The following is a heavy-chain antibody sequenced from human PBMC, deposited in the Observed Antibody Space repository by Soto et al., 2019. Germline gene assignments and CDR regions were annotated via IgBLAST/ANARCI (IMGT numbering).Heavy chain of an antibody. Sequence: ASVKVSCKASGYTFTSYGISWVRQAPGQGLEWMGWISAYNGNTNYAQKLRGRVTMTTDTSTSTAYMELRSLRSDDTAVYYCARGLPPGYCSGGSCYLFEYLGQGTLVSVSS. V-gene: IGHV1-18*04. D-gene: IGHD2-15*01. CDR1: GYTFTSYG. CDR3: ARGLPPGYCSGGSCYLFEY. CDR2: ISAYNGNT. J-gene: IGHJ4*02.